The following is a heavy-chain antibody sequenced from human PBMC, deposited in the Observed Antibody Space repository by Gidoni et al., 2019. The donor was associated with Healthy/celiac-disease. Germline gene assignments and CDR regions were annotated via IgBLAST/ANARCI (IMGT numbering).Heavy chain of an antibody. Sequence: QVQLVESGGGVVQPGRSLRLSCAASGLTFSSYAMHWVRQAPGKGLEWVAVISYDGSNKYYADSVKGRFTISRDNSKNTLYLQMNSLRAEDTAVYYCARDGGYSSGLYYFDYWGQGTLVTVSS. J-gene: IGHJ4*02. V-gene: IGHV3-30-3*01. CDR3: ARDGGYSSGLYYFDY. D-gene: IGHD6-19*01. CDR1: GLTFSSYA. CDR2: ISYDGSNK.